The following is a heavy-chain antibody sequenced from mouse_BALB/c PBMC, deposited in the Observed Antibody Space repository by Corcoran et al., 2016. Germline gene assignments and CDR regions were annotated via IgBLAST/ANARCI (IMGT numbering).Heavy chain of an antibody. V-gene: IGHV1-55*01. CDR1: GYNFTSYW. CDR2: IYPGSGST. J-gene: IGHJ3*01. D-gene: IGHD2-3*01. CDR3: ARDGDGYWFAY. Sequence: QVQLQQPGAELVKPGTSVKLSCKASGYNFTSYWITWVKLRPGQGLEWIGDIYPGSGSTNYNEKFKSKATLTVDTSSSTAYMQLSSLASEDSALYYCARDGDGYWFAYWGQGTLVTVSA.